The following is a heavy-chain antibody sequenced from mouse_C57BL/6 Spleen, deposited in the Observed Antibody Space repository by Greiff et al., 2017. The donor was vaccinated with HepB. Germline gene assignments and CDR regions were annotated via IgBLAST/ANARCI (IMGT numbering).Heavy chain of an antibody. V-gene: IGHV2-9-1*01. J-gene: IGHJ2*01. CDR3: ARLGGGPLWYFDY. CDR2: IWTGGGT. Sequence: VKVVESGPGLVAPSQSLSITCTVSGFSLTSYAISWVRQPPGKGLEWLGVIWTGGGTNYNSALKSRLSISKDNSKSQVFLKMNSLQTDDTARYYCARLGGGPLWYFDYWGQGTTLTVSS. D-gene: IGHD4-1*01. CDR1: GFSLTSYA.